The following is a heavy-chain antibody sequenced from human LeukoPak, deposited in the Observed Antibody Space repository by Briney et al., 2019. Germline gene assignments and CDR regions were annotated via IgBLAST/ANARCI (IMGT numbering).Heavy chain of an antibody. CDR2: IYYSGST. D-gene: IGHD4-17*01. Sequence: SETLSLTCTVSGGSISSSSYYWGWIRQPPGKGLEWIGSIYYSGSTYYNPSLKSLVTISVDTSKNGVSLKLSSVTAADTAVYYCARHHGDYDPPEWFDPWGQGTLVTVSS. CDR1: GGSISSSSYY. V-gene: IGHV4-39*07. CDR3: ARHHGDYDPPEWFDP. J-gene: IGHJ5*02.